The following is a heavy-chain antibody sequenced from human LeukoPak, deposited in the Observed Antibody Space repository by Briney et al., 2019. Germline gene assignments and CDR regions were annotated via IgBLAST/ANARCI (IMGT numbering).Heavy chain of an antibody. CDR2: ISGYIGNT. CDR3: ARQKYYDFWSGYPANNWFDP. J-gene: IGHJ5*02. Sequence: GASVKVSCKASGYTFTSYGIFWVRQGPGQGLEWMGWISGYIGNTNYAEKFQGRVTMTTDTSTSTAYMELRSLRSDDTAVYYCARQKYYDFWSGYPANNWFDPWGQGTLVTVSS. CDR1: GYTFTSYG. D-gene: IGHD3-3*01. V-gene: IGHV1-18*01.